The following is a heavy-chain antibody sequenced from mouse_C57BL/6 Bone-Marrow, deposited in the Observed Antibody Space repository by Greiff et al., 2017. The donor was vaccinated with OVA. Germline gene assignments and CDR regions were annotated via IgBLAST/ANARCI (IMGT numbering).Heavy chain of an antibody. Sequence: DVMLVESGGGLVKPGGSLKLSCAASGFTFSSYGMSWVRQTPDKRLEWVATISSGGSYTYYPDSVKGRFTISRDNAKNTLYLQMSSLKSEDTAMYYCARVITSVDYWGQGTTLTVSS. V-gene: IGHV5-6*03. J-gene: IGHJ2*01. CDR2: ISSGGSYT. CDR3: ARVITSVDY. CDR1: GFTFSSYG. D-gene: IGHD1-1*01.